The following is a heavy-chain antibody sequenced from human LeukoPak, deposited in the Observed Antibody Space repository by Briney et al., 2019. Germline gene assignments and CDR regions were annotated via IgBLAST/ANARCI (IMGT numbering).Heavy chain of an antibody. J-gene: IGHJ2*01. CDR1: GFTFSRFA. Sequence: GGSLRLSCAASGFTFSRFAMNWVRQAPGKGLEWVSIISSRSDYTYYAHSVKGRFTISRDNSENTLYLQMKSLRADDTAVYYGAKGDIAGGTSWHFDLWGRGTLVSVSS. D-gene: IGHD1-26*01. V-gene: IGHV3-23*01. CDR3: AKGDIAGGTSWHFDL. CDR2: ISSRSDYT.